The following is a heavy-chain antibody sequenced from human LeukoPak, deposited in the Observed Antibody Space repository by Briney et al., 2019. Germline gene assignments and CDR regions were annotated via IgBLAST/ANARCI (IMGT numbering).Heavy chain of an antibody. Sequence: ASVKVSCKASGYTFTSYGISWVRQAPGQGLEWMGWISAYNGNTNYAQKLQGRVTMTTDTSTSTAYMEVRRLRSDDTAVYYCAXDLXDFPDYATAXDIWGQXXXVTV. CDR1: GYTFTSYG. V-gene: IGHV1-18*01. J-gene: IGHJ3*02. D-gene: IGHD3-16*01. CDR2: ISAYNGNT. CDR3: AXDLXDFPDYATAXDI.